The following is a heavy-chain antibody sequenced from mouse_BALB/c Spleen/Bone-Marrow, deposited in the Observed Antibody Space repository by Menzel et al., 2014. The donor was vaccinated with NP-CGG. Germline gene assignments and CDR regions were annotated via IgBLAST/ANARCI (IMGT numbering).Heavy chain of an antibody. D-gene: IGHD4-1*01. Sequence: EVKLEESGGGLVQPKGSLKLSCAASGFTFNTYAMNWVRQAPGKGLEWVARIRTKSNNYATYYADSVKDRFTISRDDSQSMLHLQMNNLKTEDTALYYCVRQRNWGEGWYFDVWGAGTTVTVSS. V-gene: IGHV10-1*02. J-gene: IGHJ1*01. CDR2: IRTKSNNYAT. CDR3: VRQRNWGEGWYFDV. CDR1: GFTFNTYA.